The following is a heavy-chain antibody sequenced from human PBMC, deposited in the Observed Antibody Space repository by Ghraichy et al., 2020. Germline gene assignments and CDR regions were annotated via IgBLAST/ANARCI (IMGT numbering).Heavy chain of an antibody. V-gene: IGHV4-59*01. Sequence: SETLSLTCTVSGGSISSYYWSWIRQPPGKGLEWIGYIYYSGSTNYNPSLKSRVTISVDTSKNQFSLKLSSVTAADTAVYYCARAPDAIAAVGTGWFDPWGQGTLVTVSS. D-gene: IGHD6-13*01. CDR1: GGSISSYY. CDR2: IYYSGST. J-gene: IGHJ5*02. CDR3: ARAPDAIAAVGTGWFDP.